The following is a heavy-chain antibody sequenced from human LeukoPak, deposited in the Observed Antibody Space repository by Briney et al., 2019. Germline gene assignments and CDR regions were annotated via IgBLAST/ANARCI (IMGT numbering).Heavy chain of an antibody. CDR3: ARQRDFWSQYYFDY. V-gene: IGHV4-39*01. Sequence: PSQTLSLTCTVSVGSICSSSYYWGWIRQPPGKGLEWIGSIYYSGSTYYNPSLKSRVTISVDKSKNQFSLKLSSVTAADTAVYYCARQRDFWSQYYFDYWGQGTLVTVSS. CDR1: VGSICSSSYY. CDR2: IYYSGST. D-gene: IGHD3-3*01. J-gene: IGHJ4*02.